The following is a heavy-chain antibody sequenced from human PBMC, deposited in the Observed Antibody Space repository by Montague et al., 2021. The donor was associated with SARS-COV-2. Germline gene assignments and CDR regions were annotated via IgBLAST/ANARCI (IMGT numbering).Heavy chain of an antibody. Sequence: TLSLTCTVSGGSISSGSYYWSWIRQPAEKGLEWIGRIYTSGSTNYNPSLKSRVTISVDTSKNQFSLKLSSVTAADTAVYYCARERRYYDYVWGSYGFDPWGQGTLVTVSS. CDR3: ARERRYYDYVWGSYGFDP. D-gene: IGHD3-16*01. CDR2: IYTSGST. CDR1: GGSISSGSYY. V-gene: IGHV4-61*02. J-gene: IGHJ5*02.